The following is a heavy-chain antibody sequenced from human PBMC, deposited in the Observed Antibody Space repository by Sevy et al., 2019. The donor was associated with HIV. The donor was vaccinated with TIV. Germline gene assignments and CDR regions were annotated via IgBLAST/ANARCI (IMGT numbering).Heavy chain of an antibody. D-gene: IGHD3-16*01. Sequence: GGCLRLSCAASGFRFTDYWMSWVRQTPGKGLEWVATIKQDESEKYYVDSVKGRFAISRDNGKNSVSLQMNGLRVEDTALYYCAREVGGFNWRPYYFDSWGQGTLVTVSS. CDR3: AREVGGFNWRPYYFDS. CDR2: IKQDESEK. CDR1: GFRFTDYW. J-gene: IGHJ4*02. V-gene: IGHV3-7*01.